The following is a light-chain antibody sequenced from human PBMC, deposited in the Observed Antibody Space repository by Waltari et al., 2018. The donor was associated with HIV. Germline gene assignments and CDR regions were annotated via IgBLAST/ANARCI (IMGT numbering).Light chain of an antibody. J-gene: IGLJ3*02. CDR1: ILSTYY. V-gene: IGLV3-19*01. CDR2: GKN. CDR3: NSRDSSGHWV. Sequence: SSELTQHPAVSVALGHTVRITCAGDILSTYYASWYQQKPGQSPILVIYGKNNRPSGIPERFSGSSSGNTASLTITGAQAEDEADYYCNSRDSSGHWVFGGGTKLTVL.